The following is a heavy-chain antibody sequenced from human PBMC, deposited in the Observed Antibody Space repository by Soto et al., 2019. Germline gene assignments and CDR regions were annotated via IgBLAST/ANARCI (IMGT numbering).Heavy chain of an antibody. Sequence: PGGSLRLSCVGSGFNFARFGIQWIRKPPGKGLEWVALISRDGRGEAFADSVKGRFAISGDNSKNTVYLQMTGLRSDDTAVYYCAKEEIQNYDVDHWGQGTLVTVSS. CDR3: AKEEIQNYDVDH. CDR2: ISRDGRGE. CDR1: GFNFARFG. D-gene: IGHD3-3*01. J-gene: IGHJ1*01. V-gene: IGHV3-30*18.